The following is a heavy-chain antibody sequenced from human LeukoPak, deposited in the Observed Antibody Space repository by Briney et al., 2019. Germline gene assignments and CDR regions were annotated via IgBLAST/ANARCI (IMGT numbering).Heavy chain of an antibody. Sequence: GGSLRLSCAASGFTFSSYSMTWVRQAPGKGLEWVSYISSSGSTMFYADSVKGRFTISRDNAKNSLYLQMNSLRAEDTALYYCAREGVGVAPGGYYYYYMDVWGKGTTVTVSS. CDR3: AREGVGVAPGGYYYYYMDV. J-gene: IGHJ6*03. CDR2: ISSSGSTM. D-gene: IGHD2-21*01. CDR1: GFTFSSYS. V-gene: IGHV3-48*04.